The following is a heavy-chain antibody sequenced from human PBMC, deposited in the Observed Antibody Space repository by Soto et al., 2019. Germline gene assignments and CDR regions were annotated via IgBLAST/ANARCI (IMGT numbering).Heavy chain of an antibody. CDR2: IWYDGSNK. V-gene: IGHV3-33*01. J-gene: IGHJ3*02. D-gene: IGHD5-18*01. CDR1: GFTFSSYG. Sequence: QVQLVESGGGVVQPGRSLRLSCAASGFTFSSYGMHWVRQGPGKGLEWVAVIWYDGSNKYYADSVKGRFTISRDNSKNTLYLQMNSLRAEDTAVYYCARDAIVDTAMVSDAFDIRGQGTMVTASS. CDR3: ARDAIVDTAMVSDAFDI.